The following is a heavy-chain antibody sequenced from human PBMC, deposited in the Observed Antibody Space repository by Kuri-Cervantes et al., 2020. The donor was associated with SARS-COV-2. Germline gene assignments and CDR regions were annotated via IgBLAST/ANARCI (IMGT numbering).Heavy chain of an antibody. CDR2: INPSSGGT. V-gene: IGHV1-2*02. Sequence: ASVKVSCKASGYTFTGYYMHWVRQAPGQGLEWMGWINPSSGGTNYAQKFQGRVTMTRDTSISTAYMELSRLRSDDTAVYYCARVPGIYSYGPPHFDYWGQGTLVTVSS. CDR3: ARVPGIYSYGPPHFDY. D-gene: IGHD5-18*01. CDR1: GYTFTGYY. J-gene: IGHJ4*02.